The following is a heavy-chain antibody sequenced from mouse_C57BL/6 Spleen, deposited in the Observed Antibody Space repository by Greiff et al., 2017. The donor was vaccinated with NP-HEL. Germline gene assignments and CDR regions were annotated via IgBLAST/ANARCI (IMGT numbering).Heavy chain of an antibody. CDR2: IDPSDSYT. V-gene: IGHV1-69*01. CDR1: GYTFTSYW. D-gene: IGHD3-2*02. J-gene: IGHJ2*01. Sequence: QVQLQQPGAELVMPGASVKLSCKASGYTFTSYWMHWVKQRPGQGLEWIGEIDPSDSYTNYNQKFKGKSTLTVDKSSSTAYMQLSSLTSEDSAVYYCARQLRLRKYYFDYWGQGTTLTVSS. CDR3: ARQLRLRKYYFDY.